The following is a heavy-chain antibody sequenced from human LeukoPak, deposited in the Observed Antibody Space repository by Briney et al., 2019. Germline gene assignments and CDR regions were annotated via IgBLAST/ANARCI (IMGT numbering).Heavy chain of an antibody. Sequence: GSLRLSCAASGFTFSSYAMHWVRQAPGKGLEWVAVISYDGSNKYYADSVKGRFTISRDNSKNTLYLQMNSLRAEDTAVYYCARDGFRVNSGIDYWGQGTLVTVSS. CDR3: ARDGFRVNSGIDY. CDR1: GFTFSSYA. V-gene: IGHV3-30-3*01. D-gene: IGHD6-19*01. CDR2: ISYDGSNK. J-gene: IGHJ4*02.